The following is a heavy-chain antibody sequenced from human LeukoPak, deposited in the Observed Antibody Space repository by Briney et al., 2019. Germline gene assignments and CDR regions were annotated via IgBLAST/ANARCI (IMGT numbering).Heavy chain of an antibody. CDR3: ARHALYFDLPPSDWFDP. J-gene: IGHJ5*02. CDR1: GGSISSSSYY. Sequence: SETLSLTCTVSGGSISSSSYYWGWIRQPPGKGLEWIGSIYYSGSTYYNPSLKSRVTISVDTSKNQFSLKLSSVTAADTAVYHCARHALYFDLPPSDWFDPWGQGTLVTVSS. V-gene: IGHV4-39*01. D-gene: IGHD3-9*01. CDR2: IYYSGST.